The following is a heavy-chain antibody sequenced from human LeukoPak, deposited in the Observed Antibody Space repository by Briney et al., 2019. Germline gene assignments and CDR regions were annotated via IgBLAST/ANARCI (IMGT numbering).Heavy chain of an antibody. CDR2: ISAYNGNT. Sequence: ASVKVSCKASGYTFTSYGISWVRQAPGQGLEWMGWISAYNGNTNYAQKPQGRVTMTTDTSTSTAYMELRSLRSDDTAVYYCARSGSAFLEWLPPYYFDYWGQGTLVTVSS. D-gene: IGHD3-3*01. J-gene: IGHJ4*02. V-gene: IGHV1-18*01. CDR1: GYTFTSYG. CDR3: ARSGSAFLEWLPPYYFDY.